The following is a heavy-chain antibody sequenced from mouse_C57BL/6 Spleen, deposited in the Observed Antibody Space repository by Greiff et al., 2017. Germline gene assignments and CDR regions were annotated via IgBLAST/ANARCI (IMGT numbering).Heavy chain of an antibody. J-gene: IGHJ2*01. Sequence: EVQLQQSGAELVRPGASVKLSCTASGFNIKDDYMHWVKQRPEQGLEWIGWIDPENGDTEYASKFQGKATITADTSSNTAYLQLSSLTSEDTAVYYCTWGITTRYYFDYWGQGTTLTVSS. CDR1: GFNIKDDY. CDR2: IDPENGDT. D-gene: IGHD2-4*01. CDR3: TWGITTRYYFDY. V-gene: IGHV14-4*01.